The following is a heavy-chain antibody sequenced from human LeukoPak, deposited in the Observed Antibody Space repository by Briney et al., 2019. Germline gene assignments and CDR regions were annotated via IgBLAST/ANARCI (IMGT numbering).Heavy chain of an antibody. CDR2: INQEGSEK. J-gene: IGHJ4*02. D-gene: IGHD5-24*01. CDR3: ARERDGKFFDY. CDR1: GLIFRNYW. Sequence: GGSLRLSCAVSGLIFRNYWMRWVRQALGKGLEWVANINQEGSEKYFEDSVKGRFTISRDNAKNSLHLQINTLRAEDTAVYYCARERDGKFFDYWGQGTLVTVSS. V-gene: IGHV3-7*01.